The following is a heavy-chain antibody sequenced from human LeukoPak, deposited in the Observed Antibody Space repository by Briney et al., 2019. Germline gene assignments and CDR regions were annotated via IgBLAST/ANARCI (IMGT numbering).Heavy chain of an antibody. D-gene: IGHD1-26*01. CDR1: IDSFSNYH. CDR2: VNESGGT. Sequence: SETLSLTCAVYIDSFSNYHWNWIRQTPAKGMEWIGEVNESGGTNISPSLRSRVILSIDTSKNQFSLKLSSVTAADRAVYYCARISSVWEKDFYYYMDVWGKGTMVTVSS. CDR3: ARISSVWEKDFYYYMDV. V-gene: IGHV4-34*01. J-gene: IGHJ6*03.